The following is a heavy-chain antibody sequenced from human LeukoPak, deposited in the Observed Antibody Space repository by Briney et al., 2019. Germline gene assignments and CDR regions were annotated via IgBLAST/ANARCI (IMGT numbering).Heavy chain of an antibody. Sequence: PGGSLRLSCAASGFTFSIYAMSWVRQAPGKGLEWVSAISGSGGSTYYADSVKGRFTISRDNSKNTLYLQMNSLRAEDTAVYYCARVNDGVVVVAAHYYYYGMDVWGQGTTVTVSS. CDR3: ARVNDGVVVVAAHYYYYGMDV. CDR1: GFTFSIYA. J-gene: IGHJ6*02. D-gene: IGHD2-15*01. V-gene: IGHV3-23*01. CDR2: ISGSGGST.